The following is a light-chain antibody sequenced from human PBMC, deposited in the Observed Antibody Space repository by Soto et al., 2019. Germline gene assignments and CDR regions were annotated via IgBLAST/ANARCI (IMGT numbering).Light chain of an antibody. V-gene: IGKV3-15*01. CDR1: QSVSID. Sequence: EVMMTQSPATLSVSPGERATLSCRASQSVSIDLAWYQHKPGQAPRLLIYGASTRATGVPVRFSGSGSGTEFTLTISSLQSEDFAVYYCQHYNHWPLTFGGG. J-gene: IGKJ4*01. CDR3: QHYNHWPLT. CDR2: GAS.